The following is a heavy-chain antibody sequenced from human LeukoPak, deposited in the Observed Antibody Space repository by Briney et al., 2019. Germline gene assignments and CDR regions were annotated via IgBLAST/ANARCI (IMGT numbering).Heavy chain of an antibody. V-gene: IGHV3-21*01. CDR1: GFTFSSYS. J-gene: IGHJ4*02. CDR2: IGSSSSYI. Sequence: GGSLRLSCAASGFTFSSYSMNWVRQAPGKGLEWVSSIGSSSSYIYYADSVKGRFTISRDNAKNSLYLQMNSLRAEDTAVYYCARGGVGIFGVVYFDYWGQGTLVTVSS. CDR3: ARGGVGIFGVVYFDY. D-gene: IGHD3-3*01.